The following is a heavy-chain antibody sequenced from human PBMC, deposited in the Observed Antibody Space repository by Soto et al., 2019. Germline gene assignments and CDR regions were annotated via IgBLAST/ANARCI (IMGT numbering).Heavy chain of an antibody. V-gene: IGHV3-23*01. Sequence: EVQLLESGGGLVQPGGSLRLSCAASGFTFSSYAMSWVRQAPGKGLEWVSAISGSGGSTYYADSMKGRFTISRDNSKNTLYLQMNSLRAEDTAVYYCAKTPNQYYYDSSGYPSHFDYWGQGTLVTVSS. D-gene: IGHD3-22*01. CDR3: AKTPNQYYYDSSGYPSHFDY. CDR1: GFTFSSYA. CDR2: ISGSGGST. J-gene: IGHJ4*02.